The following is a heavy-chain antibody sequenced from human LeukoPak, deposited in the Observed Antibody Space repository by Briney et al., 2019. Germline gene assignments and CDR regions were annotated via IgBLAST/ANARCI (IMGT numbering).Heavy chain of an antibody. CDR1: GFTFSSYA. D-gene: IGHD1-26*01. V-gene: IGHV3-23*01. CDR2: ISGSGGVGT. J-gene: IGHJ6*02. CDR3: VKDRGGSPFYGMDV. Sequence: GGSLRLSCAGSGFTFSSYAMSWVRQAPGKGLEGVSTISGSGGVGTYYADSVKGRFTASRDNSRNTLYLPMNSLRAEDTAVYYCVKDRGGSPFYGMDVWGQGTTVTVSS.